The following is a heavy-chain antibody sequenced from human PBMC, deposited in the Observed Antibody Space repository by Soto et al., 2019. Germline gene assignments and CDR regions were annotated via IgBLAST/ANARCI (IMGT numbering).Heavy chain of an antibody. V-gene: IGHV1-46*01. Sequence: QVQLVQSGAEVKKPGSSVKLSCKASGYNFIAYYIYWVRQAPGQGPEWMGMINPSSGATNYAQKFQGRVTVTRDTSTSTAYLELSSLTSEDAAVYSCAKYCGGDCRHFDAWGQGTLVTVSS. CDR3: AKYCGGDCRHFDA. J-gene: IGHJ4*02. D-gene: IGHD2-21*02. CDR2: INPSSGAT. CDR1: GYNFIAYY.